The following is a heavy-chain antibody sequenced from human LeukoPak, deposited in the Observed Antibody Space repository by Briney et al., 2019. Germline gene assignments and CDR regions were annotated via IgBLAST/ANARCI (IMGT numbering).Heavy chain of an antibody. J-gene: IGHJ4*02. CDR3: AREGYCSGGSCYDY. CDR1: GYIFDIYA. D-gene: IGHD2-15*01. CDR2: INPNSGGT. V-gene: IGHV1-2*02. Sequence: GASVKVSCKASGYIFDIYALIWVRQAPGQGLEWMGWINPNSGGTNYAQKFQGRVTMTRDTSISTAYMELSRLRSDDTAVYYCAREGYCSGGSCYDYWGQGTLVTVSS.